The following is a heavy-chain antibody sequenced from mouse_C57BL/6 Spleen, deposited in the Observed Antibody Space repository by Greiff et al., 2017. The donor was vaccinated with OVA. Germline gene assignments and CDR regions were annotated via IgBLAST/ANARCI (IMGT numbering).Heavy chain of an antibody. V-gene: IGHV1-15*01. CDR2: IDPETGGT. CDR1: GYTFTDYE. J-gene: IGHJ2*01. Sequence: QVQLKQSGAELVRPGASVTLSCKASGYTFTDYEMHWVKQTPVHGLEWIGAIDPETGGTAYNQKFKGKAILTADKSSSTAYMELRSLTSEDSAVYYCTRCYYGSSHYFDYWGQGTTLTVSS. CDR3: TRCYYGSSHYFDY. D-gene: IGHD1-1*01.